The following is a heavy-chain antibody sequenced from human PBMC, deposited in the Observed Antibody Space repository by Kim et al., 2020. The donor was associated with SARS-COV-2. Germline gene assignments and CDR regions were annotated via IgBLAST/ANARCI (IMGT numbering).Heavy chain of an antibody. CDR2: ISTRASFT. J-gene: IGHJ4*01. Sequence: GGSLRLSCVASGFAMSDYYMSWIRQAPGRGLEWVSYISTRASFTNYADSVKGRFTIARDDAKNSLSLQMNDLRAEDTAVYYCAREGLMLRAINRADFWGQGTLLTVYS. D-gene: IGHD3-10*02. CDR1: GFAMSDYY. CDR3: AREGLMLRAINRADF. V-gene: IGHV3-11*06.